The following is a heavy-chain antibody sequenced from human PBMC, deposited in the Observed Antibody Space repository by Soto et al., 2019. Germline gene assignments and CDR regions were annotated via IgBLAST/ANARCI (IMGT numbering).Heavy chain of an antibody. CDR3: AKDRVAALDAFDI. D-gene: IGHD2-15*01. Sequence: EVQLLESGGGLVQPGGSLRLSCAASGFTFRSYAMSWVRQAQGKGLEWVSAISGSGGSTYYADSVKGRFTISRDNSKNTLYLQMNSLRAEDTAVYYCAKDRVAALDAFDIWGQGTMVTVSS. J-gene: IGHJ3*02. V-gene: IGHV3-23*01. CDR2: ISGSGGST. CDR1: GFTFRSYA.